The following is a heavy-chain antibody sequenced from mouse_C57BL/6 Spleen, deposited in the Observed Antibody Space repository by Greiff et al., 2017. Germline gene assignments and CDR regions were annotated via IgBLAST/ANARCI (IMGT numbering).Heavy chain of an antibody. CDR3: ARSPYYGNPWFAY. CDR1: GYAFSSSW. Sequence: QVQLQQSGPELVKPGASVKISCKASGYAFSSSWMNWVKQRPGKGLEWIGRIYPGDGDTNYNGKFKGKATLTADKSSSTAYMQLSSLTSEDSAVYFCARSPYYGNPWFAYWGQGTLVTVSA. D-gene: IGHD2-1*01. CDR2: IYPGDGDT. J-gene: IGHJ3*01. V-gene: IGHV1-82*01.